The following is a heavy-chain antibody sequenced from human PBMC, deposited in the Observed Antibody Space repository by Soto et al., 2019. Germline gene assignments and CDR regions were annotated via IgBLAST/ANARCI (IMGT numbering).Heavy chain of an antibody. J-gene: IGHJ4*02. CDR1: GFTFSSYA. CDR3: AKDIGAAAGPFDY. V-gene: IGHV3-9*01. D-gene: IGHD6-13*01. Sequence: EVQLLESGGGLVQPGGSLRLSCAASGFTFSSYAMSWVRQAPGKGLEWVSAISWNSGSIGYADSVKGRFTISRDNAKNSLYLQMNSLRAEDTALYYCAKDIGAAAGPFDYWGQGTLVTVSS. CDR2: ISWNSGSI.